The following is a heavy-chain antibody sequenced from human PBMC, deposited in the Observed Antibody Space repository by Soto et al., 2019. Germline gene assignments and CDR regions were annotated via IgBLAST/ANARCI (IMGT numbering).Heavy chain of an antibody. CDR3: AKAVAGPYFDY. Sequence: GGSLRLSCAASGFTFDDYAMHWVRQAPGKGLEWVSGISWNSGSIGYADSVKGRFTISRDNAKNSLYLQMNSLRAEDTALYYCAKAVAGPYFDYWGQGTLVTVSS. CDR2: ISWNSGSI. J-gene: IGHJ4*02. CDR1: GFTFDDYA. V-gene: IGHV3-9*01. D-gene: IGHD6-19*01.